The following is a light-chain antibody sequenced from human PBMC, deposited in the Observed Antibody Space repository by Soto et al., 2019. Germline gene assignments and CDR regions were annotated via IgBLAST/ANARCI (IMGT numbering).Light chain of an antibody. V-gene: IGKV3-11*01. CDR3: QQRGSWPPIT. CDR2: DAS. CDR1: HNVGKY. Sequence: EIVLTQSPATLSLSPGERATLSCRASHNVGKYLAWYQQKPVQATRLLIYDASNRATAIPARFSGSGSGTDFTLPISSLEPEDFAVYYCQQRGSWPPITFGQGTRLQLK. J-gene: IGKJ5*01.